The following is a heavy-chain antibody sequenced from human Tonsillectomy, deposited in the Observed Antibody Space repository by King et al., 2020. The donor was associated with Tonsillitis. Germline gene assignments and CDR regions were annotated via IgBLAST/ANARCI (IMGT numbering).Heavy chain of an antibody. CDR1: GFTFNNYW. D-gene: IGHD3-10*01. CDR3: ARDHTYYGSGNSYYDAFDI. V-gene: IGHV3-7*03. J-gene: IGHJ3*02. CDR2: XXXXXXXX. Sequence: VQLVESGGGLVQPGGSLRLSCAASGFTFNNYWMTWVRXAPGKXXXWXXXXXXXXXXXXXXXXXXXRFSTSRXXPKNSLYLQMNXLRAEXTAVYYCARDHTYYGSGNSYYDAFDIWGQGTVVTVSS.